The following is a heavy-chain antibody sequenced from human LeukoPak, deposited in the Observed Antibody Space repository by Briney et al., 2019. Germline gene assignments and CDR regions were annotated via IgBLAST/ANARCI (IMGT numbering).Heavy chain of an antibody. V-gene: IGHV3-43*02. D-gene: IGHD6-19*01. CDR2: FFGDGSST. J-gene: IGHJ6*02. Sequence: GGSLTLSCAASGFTFDDYAMHWVRHAPGKGLEWVSLFFGDGSSTYYADSVKGRFTLSRDNSKNSLYLQMNSLRSEDTALYYCAKDKAYSGVSDDHYYGMDVGSQATTVTV. CDR3: AKDKAYSGVSDDHYYGMDV. CDR1: GFTFDDYA.